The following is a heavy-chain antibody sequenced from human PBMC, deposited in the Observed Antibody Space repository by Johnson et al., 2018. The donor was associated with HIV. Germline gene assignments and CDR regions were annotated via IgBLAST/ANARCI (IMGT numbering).Heavy chain of an antibody. D-gene: IGHD2-15*01. CDR1: GFTFSSYA. J-gene: IGHJ3*02. Sequence: VQLVESGGGLVQPGGSLRLSCAASGFTFSSYAMHWVRQAPGKGLEWVAVISYDGSNKYYADSVKGRFTISRDNSKNTLYLQMNSLRAEDTAVYYCARGGCSGGSCYSHDAFDIWGQGTMVTVSS. CDR2: ISYDGSNK. CDR3: ARGGCSGGSCYSHDAFDI. V-gene: IGHV3-30-3*01.